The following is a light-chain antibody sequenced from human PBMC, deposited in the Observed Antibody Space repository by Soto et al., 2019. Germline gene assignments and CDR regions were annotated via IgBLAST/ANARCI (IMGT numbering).Light chain of an antibody. J-gene: IGKJ4*01. CDR3: QQSESYSLT. CDR1: QSIGGA. V-gene: IGKV1-5*01. Sequence: DIQMTQSPSTLSAYVGDRVTITCRASQSIGGAVTRYQQRPGKAPKLLIYDASTLESGVPSRFSGSGSGAEFTLTITSLQPDDFATYYCQQSESYSLTFGGGTKVDIK. CDR2: DAS.